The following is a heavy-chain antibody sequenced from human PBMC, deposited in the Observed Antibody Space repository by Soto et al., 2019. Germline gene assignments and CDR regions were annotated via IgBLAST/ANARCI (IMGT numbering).Heavy chain of an antibody. CDR2: ISSTTNYI. J-gene: IGHJ4*02. CDR1: GFTFTRYS. CDR3: ARESEDLTSNFDY. Sequence: PGGSLRLSCAASGFTFTRYSMNWVRQAPGKGLEWVSSISSTTNYIYYGDSMKGRFTISRDNAKNSLYPEINSLRAEDTAVYYCARESEDLTSNFDYWGQGTLVTVSS. V-gene: IGHV3-21*06.